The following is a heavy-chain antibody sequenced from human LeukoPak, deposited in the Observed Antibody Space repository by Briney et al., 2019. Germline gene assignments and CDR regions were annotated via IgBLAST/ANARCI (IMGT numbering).Heavy chain of an antibody. V-gene: IGHV4-4*07. CDR2: IYSSGST. D-gene: IGHD7-27*01. CDR1: GGSISSYY. CDR3: ARDPGE. Sequence: SETLSLTCTVSGGSISSYYWSWIRQPDGKGLEWIGRIYSSGSTNYNSSLKSRVSMSVDASKNQFSLRLSSVTAADTAVYFCARDPGEWGQGTLVTVSS. J-gene: IGHJ4*02.